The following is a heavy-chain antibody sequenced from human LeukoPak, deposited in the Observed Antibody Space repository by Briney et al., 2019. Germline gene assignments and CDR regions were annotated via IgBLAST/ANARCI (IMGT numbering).Heavy chain of an antibody. V-gene: IGHV4-61*01. Sequence: SETLSLTCTVSSGSVSSTSYYWRWIRQHPGKGLEWIGYIYYSGSTNYNPSLKSRVTVSVDTSKNQFSLRLSSVNAADTAVYYCAREGRYCSGGSCLDYWGQGTLVTVSS. J-gene: IGHJ4*02. CDR3: AREGRYCSGGSCLDY. CDR1: SGSVSSTSYY. CDR2: IYYSGST. D-gene: IGHD2-15*01.